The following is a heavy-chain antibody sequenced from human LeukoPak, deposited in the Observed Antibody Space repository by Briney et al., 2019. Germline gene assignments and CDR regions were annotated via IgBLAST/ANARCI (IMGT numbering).Heavy chain of an antibody. CDR2: MNPNSGNT. V-gene: IGHV1-8*01. Sequence: GASVKVSCKASGYTFTSYDINWVRQATGQGREWMGWMNPNSGNTGYAQKFQGRVTMTRNTSISTAYMELSSLRSEDTAVYYSARGIAARRGARFDYWGQGTLVTVSS. CDR3: ARGIAARRGARFDY. CDR1: GYTFTSYD. D-gene: IGHD6-6*01. J-gene: IGHJ4*02.